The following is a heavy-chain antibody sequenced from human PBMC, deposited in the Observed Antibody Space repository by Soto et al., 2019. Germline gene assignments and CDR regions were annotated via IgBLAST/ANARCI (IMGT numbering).Heavy chain of an antibody. CDR3: AKAISIVVVPAAHDY. V-gene: IGHV3-23*01. CDR1: GFTFSSYA. D-gene: IGHD2-2*01. J-gene: IGHJ4*02. CDR2: ISGSGGST. Sequence: TGGSLRLSCAASGFTFSSYAMSWVRQAPGKGLEWVSAISGSGGSTYYADSVKGRFTISRDNSKNTLYLQMNSLRAEDTAVYYCAKAISIVVVPAAHDYWGQGTLVTVSS.